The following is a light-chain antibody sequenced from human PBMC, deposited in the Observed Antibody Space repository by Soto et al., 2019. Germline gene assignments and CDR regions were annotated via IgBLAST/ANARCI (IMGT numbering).Light chain of an antibody. CDR3: AAWDDSLSGPVV. CDR2: RNN. V-gene: IGLV1-47*01. J-gene: IGLJ2*01. CDR1: SSNIGSNY. Sequence: QSVLTQPPSASGTPGQRVTISCSGSSSNIGSNYVYWYQQLPGTAPKLLIYRNNQRPSGVPDRFSGSKSGTSASLAISGLLSEDEGDYYCAAWDDSLSGPVVFGGGTKLTVL.